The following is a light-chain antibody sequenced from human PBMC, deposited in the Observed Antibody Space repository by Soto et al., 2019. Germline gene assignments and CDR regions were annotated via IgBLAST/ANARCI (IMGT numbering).Light chain of an antibody. Sequence: EIVMTQSPATLSVSPGERATLSCRASQSVSSNLAWYQQKPGQAPRLLIYGASTRATGIPVRFSGSGSGTEFTLTISSLQSEDFAVYYCQQYNNWPLLFGPGTKVDIK. J-gene: IGKJ3*01. CDR3: QQYNNWPLL. V-gene: IGKV3-15*01. CDR2: GAS. CDR1: QSVSSN.